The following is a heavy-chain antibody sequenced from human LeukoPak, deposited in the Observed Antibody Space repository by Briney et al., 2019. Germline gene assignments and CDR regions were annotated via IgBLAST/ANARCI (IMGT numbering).Heavy chain of an antibody. J-gene: IGHJ4*02. V-gene: IGHV1-69*04. D-gene: IGHD5-24*01. CDR2: IIPILGIA. Sequence: ASVKVSCKASGGTFSSYAISWVRQAPGQGLEWMGRIIPILGIANYAQKFQGRVTITADKSTSTAYMELSSLRSEDTAVYYCARGIEMATVYYFDYWGQGTLVTVSS. CDR1: GGTFSSYA. CDR3: ARGIEMATVYYFDY.